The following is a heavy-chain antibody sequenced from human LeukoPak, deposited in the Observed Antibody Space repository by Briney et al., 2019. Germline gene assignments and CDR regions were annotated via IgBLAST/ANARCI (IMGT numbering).Heavy chain of an antibody. D-gene: IGHD3-22*01. Sequence: SETLSFTCTVSGGSISSYYWSWIRQPPGKGLEWIGYIYYSGSTNYNPSLKSRVTISVDTSKNQFSLKLSSVTAADTAVYYCARALLYYDSSGYGYWGQGTLVTVSS. CDR3: ARALLYYDSSGYGY. CDR2: IYYSGST. J-gene: IGHJ4*02. V-gene: IGHV4-59*01. CDR1: GGSISSYY.